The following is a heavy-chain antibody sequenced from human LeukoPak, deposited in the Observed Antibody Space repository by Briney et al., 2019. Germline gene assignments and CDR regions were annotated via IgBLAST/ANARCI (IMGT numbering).Heavy chain of an antibody. J-gene: IGHJ4*02. CDR3: AKGGSYPYYFDY. CDR1: GFTFSSYA. CDR2: ISGSGGST. Sequence: GGSLRLSCAASGFTFSSYAMSWVRQAPEKGLEWVSAISGSGGSTYYADSVKGRFTISRDNSKNTLYLQMNSLRAEDTAVYYCAKGGSYPYYFDYWGQGTLVTVSS. D-gene: IGHD1-26*01. V-gene: IGHV3-23*01.